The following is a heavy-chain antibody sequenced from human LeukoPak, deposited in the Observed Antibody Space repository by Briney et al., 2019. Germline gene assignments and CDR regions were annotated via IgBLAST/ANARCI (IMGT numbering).Heavy chain of an antibody. CDR1: GYTFISFA. CDR3: ARDNSVGDVAWWFDP. V-gene: IGHV1-46*01. J-gene: IGHJ5*02. D-gene: IGHD1-26*01. Sequence: ASVKVSCKASGYTFISFAMSWVRQAPGQGLEWLGLINPSGSSTLYAQKFQGRVTMTRDMSTTTDYMELSSLRSENTAVYYCARDNSVGDVAWWFDPWGQGTLVTVSS. CDR2: INPSGSST.